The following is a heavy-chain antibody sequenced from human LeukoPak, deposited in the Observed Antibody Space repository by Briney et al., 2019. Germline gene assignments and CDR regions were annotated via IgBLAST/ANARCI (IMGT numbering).Heavy chain of an antibody. V-gene: IGHV3-72*01. Sequence: PGGSLRLSCAASVVSPTEHYTGSVRQAPGKGLEWVGRIRNKANSYTTEYAASVRGRFSISSGDSKNSLYLQMNSLKTEQPAVYYCARVALGRYGEFDYWGQGTLATVSS. CDR3: ARVALGRYGEFDY. CDR1: VVSPTEHY. CDR2: IRNKANSYTT. J-gene: IGHJ4*02. D-gene: IGHD3-16*01.